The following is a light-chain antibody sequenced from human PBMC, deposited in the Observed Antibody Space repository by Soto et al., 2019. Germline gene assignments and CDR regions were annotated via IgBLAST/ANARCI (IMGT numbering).Light chain of an antibody. V-gene: IGLV2-14*01. J-gene: IGLJ3*02. Sequence: QSVLTQPASVSGSPGQSITISCTGSSNDVGIYNYVSWYQQHPGKAPRLIIYEVTNRPSGVSDRFSGSKSDNTASLTSSGLQAEDEADYYCSSYTITSTRVFGGGTKLTVL. CDR2: EVT. CDR3: SSYTITSTRV. CDR1: SNDVGIYNY.